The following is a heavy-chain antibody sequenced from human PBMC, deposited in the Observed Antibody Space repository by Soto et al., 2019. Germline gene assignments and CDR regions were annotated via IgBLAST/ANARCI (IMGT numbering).Heavy chain of an antibody. CDR3: ARRGYDILTGYWDPYGMDV. CDR2: MNPNSGNT. J-gene: IGHJ6*02. V-gene: IGHV1-8*01. CDR1: GYTFTSYD. Sequence: ASVKVSCKASGYTFTSYDINWVRQATGQGLEWMGWMNPNSGNTGYAQKFQGRVTMTRNTSISTAYMGLSSLRSEDTAVYYCARRGYDILTGYWDPYGMDVWGQGTTVTVSS. D-gene: IGHD3-9*01.